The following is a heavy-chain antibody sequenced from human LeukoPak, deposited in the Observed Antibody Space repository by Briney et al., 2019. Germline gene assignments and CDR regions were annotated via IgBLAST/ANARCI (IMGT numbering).Heavy chain of an antibody. V-gene: IGHV1-8*02. J-gene: IGHJ5*02. D-gene: IGHD6-6*01. CDR2: MNPNSGNT. Sequence: GASVKVSCKASGYIFTGYYMHWVRQATGQGLEWMGWMNPNSGNTGYAQKFQGRVTMTRNTSISTAYMELSSLRSEDTAVYYCARGGPAARPNSWFDPWGQGTLVTVSS. CDR3: ARGGPAARPNSWFDP. CDR1: GYIFTGYY.